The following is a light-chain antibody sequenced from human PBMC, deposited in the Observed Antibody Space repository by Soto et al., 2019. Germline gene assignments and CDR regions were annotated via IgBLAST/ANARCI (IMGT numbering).Light chain of an antibody. V-gene: IGKV3-20*01. CDR3: PQYGVSPLMFT. J-gene: IGKJ2*01. Sequence: EIVLVQSPGTLSLSPGERATLSCRASQSVSNNYLAWYQQKPGQAPRLLIYGASSRATGVPDRFSGSGTGTDFSLTITRLEPDDFAVYYCPQYGVSPLMFTFGQGTKVGVK. CDR1: QSVSNNY. CDR2: GAS.